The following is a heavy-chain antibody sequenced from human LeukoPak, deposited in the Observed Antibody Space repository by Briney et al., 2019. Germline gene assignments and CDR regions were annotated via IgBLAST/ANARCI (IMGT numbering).Heavy chain of an antibody. D-gene: IGHD5/OR15-5a*01. CDR1: GYTFTSYG. Sequence: ASVKVSCKASGYTFTSYGISWVRQAPGQGLERMGWISGYNGKTKYAQKLQGRVTMTTDTSTSTAYMELRSLRSEDTAVYYCARETSLSLRSFDYWGQGTLVTVSS. CDR2: ISGYNGKT. V-gene: IGHV1-18*01. CDR3: ARETSLSLRSFDY. J-gene: IGHJ4*02.